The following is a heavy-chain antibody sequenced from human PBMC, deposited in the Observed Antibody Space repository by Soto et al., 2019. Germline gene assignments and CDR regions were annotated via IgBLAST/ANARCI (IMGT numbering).Heavy chain of an antibody. V-gene: IGHV1-18*01. CDR3: ARGRYGDY. Sequence: QVHLVQSGAEVKKPGASVKVSCQGSGYAFTTYGITWVRQAPGQGLEWMGWISAHNGNTNYAQKLQGRVTVTRDTSTSTAYMELMSLRYDDTAVYYGARGRYGDYWGQGALVTVSS. D-gene: IGHD1-1*01. CDR1: GYAFTTYG. J-gene: IGHJ4*02. CDR2: ISAHNGNT.